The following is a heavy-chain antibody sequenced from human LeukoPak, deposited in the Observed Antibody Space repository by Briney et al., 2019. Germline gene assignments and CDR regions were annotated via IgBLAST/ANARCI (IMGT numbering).Heavy chain of an antibody. V-gene: IGHV3-48*03. D-gene: IGHD2-8*01. CDR2: ISSSGNTI. CDR3: AREGTKPYNWFDP. J-gene: IGHJ5*02. Sequence: GGSLRLSCAASGFTFDDYGMSWVRQAPGKGLEWVSYISSSGNTIYYAGSVMGRFTISRDNAKNSLYLQMNSLRADDTAVYYCAREGTKPYNWFDPWGQGTLVTVSS. CDR1: GFTFDDYG.